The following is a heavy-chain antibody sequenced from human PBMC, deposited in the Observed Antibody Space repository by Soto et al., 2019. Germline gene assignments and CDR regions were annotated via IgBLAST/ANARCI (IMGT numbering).Heavy chain of an antibody. J-gene: IGHJ6*02. CDR2: IYTSGST. CDR1: GGSIRSYY. Sequence: PSETLSLTCNVSGGSIRSYYWSWVRQPAGKPLEWIGRIYTSGSTNYNPSLKSRVGMSVDTSKNQFSLEVTSVTAADTAVYYCAREGASGFGMDVWGQGTTVTVSS. D-gene: IGHD1-26*01. CDR3: AREGASGFGMDV. V-gene: IGHV4-4*07.